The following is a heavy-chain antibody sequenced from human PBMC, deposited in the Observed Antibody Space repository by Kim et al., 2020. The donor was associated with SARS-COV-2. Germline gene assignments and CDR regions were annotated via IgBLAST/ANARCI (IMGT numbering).Heavy chain of an antibody. Sequence: RCGSTSSADPGKGRFTISRDNTQNTLYLQMNRLGAEDTAVYYCAKGMVGVWGQGTTVTVSS. V-gene: IGHV3-23*01. J-gene: IGHJ6*02. CDR3: AKGMVGV. CDR2: RCGST.